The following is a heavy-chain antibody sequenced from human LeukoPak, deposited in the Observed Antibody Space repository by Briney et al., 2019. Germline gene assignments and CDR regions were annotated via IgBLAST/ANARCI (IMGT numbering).Heavy chain of an antibody. V-gene: IGHV3-7*03. CDR3: AKDSGSSSWYRYFQH. J-gene: IGHJ1*01. Sequence: GGSLRLSCAASGFTFSSYWMSWVRQAPGKGLEWVANIKQDGSEKYYVDSVKGRFTISRDNAKNSLYLQMNSLRAEDTALYYCAKDSGSSSWYRYFQHWGQGTLVTVSS. CDR1: GFTFSSYW. D-gene: IGHD6-13*01. CDR2: IKQDGSEK.